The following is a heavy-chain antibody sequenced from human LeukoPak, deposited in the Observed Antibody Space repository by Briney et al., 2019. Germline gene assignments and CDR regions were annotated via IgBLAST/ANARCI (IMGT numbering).Heavy chain of an antibody. V-gene: IGHV3-30*02. D-gene: IGHD3-10*01. CDR2: IRYDGSNK. CDR3: AKDNPPFVRGVITDAFDI. J-gene: IGHJ3*02. Sequence: PGGSLRLSCAASGFTFSSYGMHWVRQAPGKGLEWVAFIRYDGSNKYYADSVKGRFTISRDNSKNTLYLQMNSLRAEDTAVYYCAKDNPPFVRGVITDAFDIWGQGTMVTVSS. CDR1: GFTFSSYG.